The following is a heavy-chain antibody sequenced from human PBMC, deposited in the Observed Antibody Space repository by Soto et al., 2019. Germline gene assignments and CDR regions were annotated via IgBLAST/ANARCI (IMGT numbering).Heavy chain of an antibody. Sequence: ASVKVSCKASGYTFTGYYMHWVRQAPGQGLEWMGWINPNSGGTNYAQKFQGRVTMTRDTSISTAYMELSRLRSDDTAVYYCARVPPPLWFRKNYFDYWGQGTLVTVSS. D-gene: IGHD3-10*01. J-gene: IGHJ4*02. CDR1: GYTFTGYY. V-gene: IGHV1-2*02. CDR3: ARVPPPLWFRKNYFDY. CDR2: INPNSGGT.